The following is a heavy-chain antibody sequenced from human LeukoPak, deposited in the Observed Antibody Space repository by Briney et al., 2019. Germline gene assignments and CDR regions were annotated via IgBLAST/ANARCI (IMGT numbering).Heavy chain of an antibody. Sequence: PSETLSLTCTVSGGSISSYYWSWIRQPPGKGLEWIGYIYYSGSTNYNPSPKSRVTISVDTSKNQFSLKLSSVTAADTAVYYCARSYGDYYYYYMDVWGKGTTVTISS. CDR2: IYYSGST. V-gene: IGHV4-59*01. CDR3: ARSYGDYYYYYMDV. D-gene: IGHD4-17*01. CDR1: GGSISSYY. J-gene: IGHJ6*03.